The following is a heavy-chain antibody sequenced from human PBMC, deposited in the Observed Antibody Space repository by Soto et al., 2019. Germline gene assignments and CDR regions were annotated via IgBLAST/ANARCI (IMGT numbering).Heavy chain of an antibody. CDR2: ITPSGGST. V-gene: IGHV1-46*01. J-gene: IGHJ4*02. CDR1: GYTFTSYY. Sequence: QVQLVQSGAEVKKPGASVKVSCKASGYTFTSYYIHWVRQAPGQGLEWMGIITPSGGSTSYAQKFQGRVSMPRATSTSTVYMELSSLRSEDTAVYYWARGSVAGRRFDYWGQGTLVTVSS. CDR3: ARGSVAGRRFDY. D-gene: IGHD6-19*01.